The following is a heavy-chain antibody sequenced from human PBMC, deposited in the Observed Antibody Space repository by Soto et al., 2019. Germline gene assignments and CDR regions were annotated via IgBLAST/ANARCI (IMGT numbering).Heavy chain of an antibody. CDR3: AKALYSDYELTTFDY. D-gene: IGHD4-17*01. V-gene: IGHV3-23*01. CDR1: GFTFSSYG. Sequence: EVQLLESGGGLEQPGNFLRLSCAASGFTFSSYGMSWVRQAPGKGLEWVSAMSGSGDRSYYTESVKGRFIISRDNSKSTLSLHMSNLRAEDTAVYYCAKALYSDYELTTFDYWGQGSLVTVSS. CDR2: MSGSGDRS. J-gene: IGHJ4*02.